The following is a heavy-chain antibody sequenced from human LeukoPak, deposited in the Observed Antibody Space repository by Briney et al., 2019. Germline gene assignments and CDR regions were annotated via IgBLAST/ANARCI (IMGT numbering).Heavy chain of an antibody. V-gene: IGHV3-64*01. CDR1: GFTFSSYA. D-gene: IGHD6-13*01. Sequence: RGSLRLSCAASGFTFSSYAMHWVRRAPGKGLEYVSAISSNGGSTYYANSVKGRFTISRDNSKNTLYLQMGSLRAEDMAVYYCARGPSPTFQQLAHYWGQGTLVTVSS. CDR2: ISSNGGST. CDR3: ARGPSPTFQQLAHY. J-gene: IGHJ4*02.